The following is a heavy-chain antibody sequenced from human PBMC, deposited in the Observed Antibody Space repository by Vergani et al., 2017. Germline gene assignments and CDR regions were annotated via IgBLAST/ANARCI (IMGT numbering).Heavy chain of an antibody. CDR1: GGSFSGYY. CDR2: INHSGST. V-gene: IGHV4-34*01. J-gene: IGHJ4*02. Sequence: QVQLQQWGAGLLKPSETLSLTCAVYGGSFSGYYWSWIRQPPGKGLEWIGEINHSGSTNYNPSLKSRVTISVDTCKNQFSLKLSSVTAADTAVYYCARGSGQIYSSGWFPDYWGQGTLVTGSS. CDR3: ARGSGQIYSSGWFPDY. D-gene: IGHD6-19*01.